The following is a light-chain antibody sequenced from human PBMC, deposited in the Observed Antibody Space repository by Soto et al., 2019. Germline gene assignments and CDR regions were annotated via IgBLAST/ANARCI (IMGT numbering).Light chain of an antibody. CDR3: SSYTSSSTPV. CDR2: EVS. Sequence: QSALTQPASVSGSPGQSITISCTGTSSDIGDYNYVSWYQQHPGKAPKLMTYEVSNRPSGVSNRFSGSKSGNTASLTISGLQAEDEADYYCSSYTSSSTPVFGTGTKVTVL. CDR1: SSDIGDYNY. V-gene: IGLV2-14*01. J-gene: IGLJ1*01.